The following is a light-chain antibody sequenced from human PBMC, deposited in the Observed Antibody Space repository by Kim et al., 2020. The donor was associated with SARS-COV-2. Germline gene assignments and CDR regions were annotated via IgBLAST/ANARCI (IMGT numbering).Light chain of an antibody. J-gene: IGKJ2*01. CDR1: QMVIGSK. V-gene: IGKV3-20*01. CDR3: QQYGSSPRT. Sequence: LSPGERATLSCRSSQMVIGSKLVWYQQKPGQAPRLLIYGASSRATGIPDRFSGSGSGTDFTLTISRLEPEDVAVYYCQQYGSSPRTFGQGTKLEI. CDR2: GAS.